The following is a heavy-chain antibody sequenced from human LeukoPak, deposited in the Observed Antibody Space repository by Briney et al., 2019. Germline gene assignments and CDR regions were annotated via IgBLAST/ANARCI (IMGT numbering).Heavy chain of an antibody. CDR3: ARRYDSSGYYPLHYFDY. J-gene: IGHJ4*02. CDR1: EYSFTSYW. V-gene: IGHV5-51*01. CDR2: IYPGDSDT. D-gene: IGHD3-22*01. Sequence: GESLKISCKGSEYSFTSYWMAWVRQMPGKGLEWMGIIYPGDSDTRYSPSFQGQVTISADKSISTAYLQWSSLKASDTAMYYCARRYDSSGYYPLHYFDYWGQGTLVTVSS.